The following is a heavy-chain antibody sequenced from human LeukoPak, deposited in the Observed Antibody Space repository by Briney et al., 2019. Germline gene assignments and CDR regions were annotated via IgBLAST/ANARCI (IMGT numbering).Heavy chain of an antibody. V-gene: IGHV3-21*04. CDR3: ARRSAQYYFDY. J-gene: IGHJ4*02. CDR1: GFTFSSYS. Sequence: GGSLRLSCAASGFTFSSYSMNWVRQAPGKGLEWVSSISSSSSYIYYADSVKGRFSISRDNSKNSLYLQMNSLRVEDTAVYYCARRSAQYYFDYWGQGTLVTVSS. CDR2: ISSSSSYI.